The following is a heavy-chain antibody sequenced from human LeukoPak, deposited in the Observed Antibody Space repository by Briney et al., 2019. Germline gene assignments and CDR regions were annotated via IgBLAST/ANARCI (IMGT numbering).Heavy chain of an antibody. V-gene: IGHV3-9*01. CDR3: AKDLSSAITSALVLDV. D-gene: IGHD3-22*01. Sequence: PGGSLRLSCTVSGFTFDDYAMHWVRHTPGKGLEWVACITWNRDNIGYGDSVKGRFTISRDNVKNVLYLQMNSLRPEDTALYYCAKDLSSAITSALVLDVWGQGTTV. CDR1: GFTFDDYA. J-gene: IGHJ6*02. CDR2: ITWNRDNI.